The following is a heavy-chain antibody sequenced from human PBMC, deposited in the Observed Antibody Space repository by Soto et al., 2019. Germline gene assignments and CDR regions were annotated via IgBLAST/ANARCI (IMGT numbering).Heavy chain of an antibody. CDR1: GYSLTELS. CDR3: AIEVGRSNKFDL. Sequence: AAVKVSCKVSGYSLTELSIHWVRQAPGEGLEWMGGYDFEKGETICAQKFQGRVTMTEDSPADTPYMQLRSLRPEDTALYYCAIEVGRSNKFDLWGQGTMVTGSS. CDR2: YDFEKGET. D-gene: IGHD6-13*01. J-gene: IGHJ5*02. V-gene: IGHV1-24*01.